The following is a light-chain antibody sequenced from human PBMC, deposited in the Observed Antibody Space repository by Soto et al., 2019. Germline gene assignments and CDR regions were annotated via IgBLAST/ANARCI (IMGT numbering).Light chain of an antibody. CDR2: WAS. V-gene: IGKV4-1*01. CDR3: LQYSTFPRT. CDR1: QSVLHTSNNKNY. J-gene: IGKJ1*01. Sequence: DIVMTQSPDSLAMSLGERATINFRSSQSVLHTSNNKNYLGRYQQKPGQPPKLLIYWASYREFGVPDRFSGSGSGTDFTLTISSLQAEDVAVYYCLQYSTFPRTFGQGTKVDIK.